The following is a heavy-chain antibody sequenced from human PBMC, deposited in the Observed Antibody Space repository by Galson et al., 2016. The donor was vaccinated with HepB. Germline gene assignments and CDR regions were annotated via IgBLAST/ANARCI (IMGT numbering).Heavy chain of an antibody. CDR2: IMHSGATT. D-gene: IGHD3-22*01. J-gene: IGHJ5*02. CDR3: SKDFGREVYGSSGP. Sequence: PLRLSCAASGFIFSIYAMNWVRQAPGKGLKWVSTIMHSGATTYYADSVRGRFTVSRDNFRNTLYLQMNNLRPEDTAVYYCSKDFGREVYGSSGPWGQGALVTVST. CDR1: GFIFSIYA. V-gene: IGHV3-23*01.